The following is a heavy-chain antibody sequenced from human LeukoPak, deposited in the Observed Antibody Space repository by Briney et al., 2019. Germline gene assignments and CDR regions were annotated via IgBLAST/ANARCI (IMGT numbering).Heavy chain of an antibody. J-gene: IGHJ4*02. D-gene: IGHD4-17*01. V-gene: IGHV5-51*01. CDR1: GSSFTSYW. CDR2: IY. CDR3: VRSDYGDFKYYFDY. Sequence: GASLQISCKGSGSSFTSYWIAWVRQLPGKGLEWMGIIYSPSFQGQVTISADKSIITAHLQWSSLKASDTAMYYCVRSDYGDFKYYFDYWGQGTLVTVSS.